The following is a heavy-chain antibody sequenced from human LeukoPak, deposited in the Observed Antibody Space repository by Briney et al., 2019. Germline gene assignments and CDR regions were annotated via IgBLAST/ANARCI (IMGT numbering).Heavy chain of an antibody. CDR2: IYHSGST. Sequence: PSETLSLTCTVSGGSISSAGDYWSWIRQPPGKGLEWIGYIYHSGSTTYNPSLKSRVTLSRDKSKNQFSLKLNSVTAVDTAVYYCARARYNWFDPWGQGTLVTVSS. CDR3: ARARYNWFDP. V-gene: IGHV4-30-2*01. CDR1: GGSISSAGDY. D-gene: IGHD3-16*02. J-gene: IGHJ5*02.